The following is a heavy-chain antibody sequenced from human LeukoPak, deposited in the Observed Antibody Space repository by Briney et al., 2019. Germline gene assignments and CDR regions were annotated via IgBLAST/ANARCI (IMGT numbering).Heavy chain of an antibody. Sequence: SQTLSLTCTVSGGSISSGGYYWSWIRQHPGKGLGWIGYIYYSGSTYYNPSLKSRVTISVDTSKNQFSLKLSSVTAADTAVYYCARDRSYGPIDYWGQGTLVTVSS. V-gene: IGHV4-31*03. CDR2: IYYSGST. CDR1: GGSISSGGYY. CDR3: ARDRSYGPIDY. J-gene: IGHJ4*02. D-gene: IGHD5-18*01.